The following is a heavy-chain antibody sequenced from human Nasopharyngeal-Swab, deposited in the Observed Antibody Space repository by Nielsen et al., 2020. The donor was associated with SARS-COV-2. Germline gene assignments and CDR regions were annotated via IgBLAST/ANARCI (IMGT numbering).Heavy chain of an antibody. D-gene: IGHD3-3*01. J-gene: IGHJ4*02. Sequence: GGSLRLSCAASGFTFSSYSMNWVRQAPGKGLEWVSSISSSSSSYIYYADSVKGRFTISRDNAKNSLYLQMNCLRAADTAVYYCARKSEWRGGCFDYWGQGTLVTVSS. CDR3: ARKSEWRGGCFDY. CDR2: ISSSSSSYI. CDR1: GFTFSSYS. V-gene: IGHV3-21*01.